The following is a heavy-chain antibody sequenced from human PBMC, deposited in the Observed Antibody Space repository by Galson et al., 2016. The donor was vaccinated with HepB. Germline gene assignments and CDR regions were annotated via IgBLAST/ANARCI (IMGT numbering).Heavy chain of an antibody. CDR3: AKDGHYDILTGYSYYFDY. J-gene: IGHJ4*02. Sequence: SLRLSCAASGFNFNNYGMHWVRQAPGKGLEWVAIISTAGNNKHYGDSVKGRFTISRDNSKNTLYLQMSSLRTEDTAVYYCAKDGHYDILTGYSYYFDYWGQGTLVTVSS. V-gene: IGHV3-30*18. CDR2: ISTAGNNK. D-gene: IGHD3-9*01. CDR1: GFNFNNYG.